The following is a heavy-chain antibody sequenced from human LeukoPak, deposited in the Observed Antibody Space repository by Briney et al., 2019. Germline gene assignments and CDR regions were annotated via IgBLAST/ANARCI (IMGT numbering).Heavy chain of an antibody. Sequence: GASVKVSCKASGGTFSSYAISWVRQAPGQGLEWMGGIIPIFGTANYAQKFQGRATITTDESTSTAYMELSSLRSEDTAVYYCAGGLGSNYYYYYMDVWGKGTTVTVSS. CDR3: AGGLGSNYYYYYMDV. V-gene: IGHV1-69*05. CDR1: GGTFSSYA. J-gene: IGHJ6*03. CDR2: IIPIFGTA. D-gene: IGHD3-10*01.